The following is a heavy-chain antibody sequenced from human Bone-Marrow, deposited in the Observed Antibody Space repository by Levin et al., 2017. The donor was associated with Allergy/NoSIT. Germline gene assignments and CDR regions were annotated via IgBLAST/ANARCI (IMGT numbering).Heavy chain of an antibody. J-gene: IGHJ5*02. CDR3: ARWVLNNWFDP. D-gene: IGHD4/OR15-4a*01. V-gene: IGHV4-31*03. CDR2: IYYSGST. Sequence: SETLSLTCTVSGGSISSGGYYWSWIRQHPGKGLEWIGYIYYSGSTYYNPSLKSRVTISVDTSKNQFSLKLSSVTAADTAVYYCARWVLNNWFDPWGQGTLVTVSS. CDR1: GGSISSGGYY.